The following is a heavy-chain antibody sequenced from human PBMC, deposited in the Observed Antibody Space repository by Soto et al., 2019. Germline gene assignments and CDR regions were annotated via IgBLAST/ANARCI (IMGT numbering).Heavy chain of an antibody. J-gene: IGHJ3*01. CDR1: GFTVSYYW. CDR2: IHSDGSST. CDR3: ARGDRGAFDL. Sequence: EVQLVESGGGVVRPGGSLRLSCAASGFTVSYYWMHWVRQAPGKGLVWVSRIHSDGSSTTYPVFVKGRFISYRYNARSTGDLPMKSVRAEDQAVYYCARGDRGAFDLWGQGTVVIVSS. V-gene: IGHV3-74*01. D-gene: IGHD1-26*01.